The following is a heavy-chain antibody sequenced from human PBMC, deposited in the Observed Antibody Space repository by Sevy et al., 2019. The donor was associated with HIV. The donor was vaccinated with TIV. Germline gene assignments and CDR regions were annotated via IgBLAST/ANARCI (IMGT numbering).Heavy chain of an antibody. J-gene: IGHJ4*02. CDR2: TSGSGGST. Sequence: GGSLRLSCEASGFSFSNYGMNWVRQAPGKGLEWVSGTSGSGGSTYYADSVKGRFTISRDNSKNTLYLQINSLRAEDTAVYSCAKDGESYVWGSHYDYWGQGVLVTVSS. V-gene: IGHV3-23*01. CDR3: AKDGESYVWGSHYDY. CDR1: GFSFSNYG. D-gene: IGHD3-16*01.